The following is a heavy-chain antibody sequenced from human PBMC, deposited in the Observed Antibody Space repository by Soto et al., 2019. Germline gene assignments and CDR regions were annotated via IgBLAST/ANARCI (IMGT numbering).Heavy chain of an antibody. CDR2: ISSSSTYI. J-gene: IGHJ4*01. CDR1: GFNFSSYN. Sequence: GGSLRHPCAASGFNFSSYNMNWVRQAPGKGLEWVSSISSSSTYIYYADSVKGRFTISRDNANNSLYLQMSSLRAEDTAVYYCARDRCSGGRCFVDYWGQGTLVTISS. V-gene: IGHV3-21*01. D-gene: IGHD2-15*01. CDR3: ARDRCSGGRCFVDY.